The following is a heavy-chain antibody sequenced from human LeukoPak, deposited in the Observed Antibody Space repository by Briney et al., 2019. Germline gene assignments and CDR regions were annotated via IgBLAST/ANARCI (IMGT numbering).Heavy chain of an antibody. D-gene: IGHD4-17*01. CDR3: ASLGHLRSSDL. V-gene: IGHV3-30*04. Sequence: GGSLRLSCAASGFTFSSDAMHWVRQDPDKGLEWVALISFDGSNKYYADSVKGRFTISRDNSKNTLYLQMNSLRAEDTAVYYCASLGHLRSSDLWGRGTLVTVSS. CDR2: ISFDGSNK. J-gene: IGHJ2*01. CDR1: GFTFSSDA.